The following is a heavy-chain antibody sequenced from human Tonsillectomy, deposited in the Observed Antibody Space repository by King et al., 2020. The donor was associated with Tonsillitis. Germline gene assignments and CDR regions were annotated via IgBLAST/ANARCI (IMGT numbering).Heavy chain of an antibody. V-gene: IGHV5-51*01. CDR3: ARYDSTGAGAFDI. J-gene: IGHJ3*02. CDR2: IYPGDSDT. CDR1: GYRFTSYW. D-gene: IGHD3-22*01. Sequence: VQLVESGAEVKKPGESLKISCKGSGYRFTSYWIVWVRQMPGKGLEWMGIIYPGDSDTKYSPSFQGQVTISAEKSISTAYLQGSSLKASDTAMYYCARYDSTGAGAFDIWGQGTMVTVSS.